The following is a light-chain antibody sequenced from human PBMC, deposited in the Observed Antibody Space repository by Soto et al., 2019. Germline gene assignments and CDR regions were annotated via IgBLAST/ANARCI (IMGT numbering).Light chain of an antibody. J-gene: IGKJ2*01. CDR2: WAS. CDR3: PQYDRTPPT. CDR1: QSVLYSSNNKNY. Sequence: DIVMTQSPDSLAVSLGERATINCKSSQSVLYSSNNKNYLAWYQQKPGQPPKLLIYWASTRESGVPDRFSGSGSGTDFTLTISSLQAEDVAVYYCPQYDRTPPTFGQGTKLEIK. V-gene: IGKV4-1*01.